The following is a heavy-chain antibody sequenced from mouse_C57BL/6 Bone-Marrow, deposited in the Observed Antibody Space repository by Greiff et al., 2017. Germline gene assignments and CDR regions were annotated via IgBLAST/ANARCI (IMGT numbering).Heavy chain of an antibody. CDR1: GFTFSSYA. V-gene: IGHV5-4*01. CDR3: ARGDYYGSTYYSMDY. D-gene: IGHD1-1*01. J-gene: IGHJ4*01. Sequence: DVQLQESGGGLVKPGGSLKLSCAASGFTFSSYAMSWVRQTPEKRLEWVATISDGGSYTSYPDNVKCRFTISRDNAKNHLYLHMRHLKSEDTAMYYCARGDYYGSTYYSMDYWGQGTSVTVSS. CDR2: ISDGGSYT.